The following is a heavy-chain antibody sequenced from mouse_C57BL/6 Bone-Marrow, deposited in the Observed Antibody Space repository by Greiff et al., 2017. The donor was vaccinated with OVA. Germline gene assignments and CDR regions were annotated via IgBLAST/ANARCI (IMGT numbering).Heavy chain of an antibody. Sequence: QVQLQQPGAELVKPGASVKLSCKASGYTFTSYWMQWVKQRPGQGLAWIGEIDPSDSYTNYNQKFKGKATLTVDTSSSTAYMQLSSLTSEDSAVYYCARGGSDYWGQGTTLTVSS. CDR1: GYTFTSYW. J-gene: IGHJ2*01. CDR3: ARGGSDY. V-gene: IGHV1-50*01. CDR2: IDPSDSYT. D-gene: IGHD1-1*02.